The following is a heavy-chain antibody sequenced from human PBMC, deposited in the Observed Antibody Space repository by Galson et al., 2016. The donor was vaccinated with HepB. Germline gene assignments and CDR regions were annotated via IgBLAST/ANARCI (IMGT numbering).Heavy chain of an antibody. J-gene: IGHJ4*02. CDR3: ATSAFWGGF. D-gene: IGHD7-27*01. CDR2: IHYTGNT. Sequence: SETLSLTCTVSGGSITSSNYYWVWIRQPPGKGLEWIGSIHYTGNTNYHPSLKSRVTLSVDKSKNQFSLKLTSATAADTAVYYCATSAFWGGFWGQGTLVTVSS. V-gene: IGHV4-39*07. CDR1: GGSITSSNYY.